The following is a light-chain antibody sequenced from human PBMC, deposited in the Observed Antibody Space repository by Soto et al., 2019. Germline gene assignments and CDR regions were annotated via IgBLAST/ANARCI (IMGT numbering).Light chain of an antibody. J-gene: IGLJ3*02. V-gene: IGLV2-14*03. CDR1: SNDVGGYNY. Sequence: QSALTQPASVSGSPGQSITISCTGTSNDVGGYNYVSWYQQHPGKAPKLLIYGVFDRPSGVSNRFSGSKSGNAASLTISGLQAEDEGDYYCSSYTSSYTWVFGGGTQLTVL. CDR3: SSYTSSYTWV. CDR2: GVF.